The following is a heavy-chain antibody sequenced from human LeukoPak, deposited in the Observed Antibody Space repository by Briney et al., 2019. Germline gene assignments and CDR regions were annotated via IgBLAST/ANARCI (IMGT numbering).Heavy chain of an antibody. D-gene: IGHD1-14*01. CDR3: ARAPESYYYYMDV. J-gene: IGHJ6*03. Sequence: ASVKVSCKASGYTFTSYYMHWVRQAPGQGLEWMGIINPSGGSTSYAQKFQGRVTMTRDMSTSTVYMELSSLRSDDTAVYYCARAPESYYYYMDVWGKGTTVTVSS. V-gene: IGHV1-46*01. CDR1: GYTFTSYY. CDR2: INPSGGST.